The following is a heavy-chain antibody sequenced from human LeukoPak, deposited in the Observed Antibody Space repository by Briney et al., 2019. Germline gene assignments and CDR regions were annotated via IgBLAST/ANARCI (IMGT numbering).Heavy chain of an antibody. CDR1: GFTFSTYS. CDR3: ARDLDWNDRGGLDY. D-gene: IGHD1-1*01. J-gene: IGHJ4*02. CDR2: ISTSSSYI. Sequence: GGSLRLSCAASGFTFSTYSMNWVRQAPGKGLEWVSFISTSSSYIYYADSVKGRFTISRDNSKNSLYLQMNSLRAEDTAVYYCARDLDWNDRGGLDYWGQGTLVIVSS. V-gene: IGHV3-21*01.